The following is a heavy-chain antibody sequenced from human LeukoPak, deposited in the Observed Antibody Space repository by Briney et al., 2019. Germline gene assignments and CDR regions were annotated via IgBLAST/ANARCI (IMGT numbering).Heavy chain of an antibody. V-gene: IGHV4-59*01. J-gene: IGHJ4*02. CDR1: GGSISSYY. CDR2: IYYSGST. Sequence: SETLSLTCTVSGGSISSYYWSWIRQPPGKGLEWIGYIYYSGSTNYNPSLKSRVTISVDTSKNQFSLKLSSVTAADTAVYYCARVVGWSFDYWGQGTLVTVSS. D-gene: IGHD6-19*01. CDR3: ARVVGWSFDY.